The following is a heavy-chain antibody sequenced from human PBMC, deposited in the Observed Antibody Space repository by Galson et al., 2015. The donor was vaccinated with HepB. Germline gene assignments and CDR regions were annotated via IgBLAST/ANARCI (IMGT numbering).Heavy chain of an antibody. D-gene: IGHD3-10*01. CDR2: VSYDGSNK. Sequence: SLRLSCAASGFTFSTYGMHWVRQAPGKGLEWVAIVSYDGSNKYYADSVEGRFTISRDNSKNTLYLQMNSLRAEDTAVYYCAKDRARAKYYFDYWGQGTLVTVSS. CDR1: GFTFSTYG. J-gene: IGHJ4*02. CDR3: AKDRARAKYYFDY. V-gene: IGHV3-30*18.